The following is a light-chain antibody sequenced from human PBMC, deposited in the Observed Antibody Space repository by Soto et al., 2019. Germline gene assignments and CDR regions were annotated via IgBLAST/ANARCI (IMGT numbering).Light chain of an antibody. CDR2: AAS. J-gene: IGKJ1*01. Sequence: DIQLTQSPSSLSASVGDRVTITCRASQSISSYLNWYQQKPGKAPKLLIYAASSLHSGVPSRFSGSGSGTDFALTISSLQPEDFATYYCQQSHGTPRTFGQGTKVEIK. CDR1: QSISSY. V-gene: IGKV1-39*01. CDR3: QQSHGTPRT.